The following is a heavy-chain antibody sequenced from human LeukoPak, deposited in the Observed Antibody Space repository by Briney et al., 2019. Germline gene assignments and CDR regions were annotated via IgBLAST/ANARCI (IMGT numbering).Heavy chain of an antibody. J-gene: IGHJ6*02. CDR3: ERGLPNYYGMDV. CDR1: GFTFSSYG. V-gene: IGHV3-33*01. CDR2: IWYDGSNK. Sequence: GGSLRLSCAASGFTFSSYGMHWVRQAPGKGLEWVAVIWYDGSNKYYADSVKGRFTISRDNSKNTLYLQMNSLRPEDTAVYYCERGLPNYYGMDVWGQGTTVTVSS.